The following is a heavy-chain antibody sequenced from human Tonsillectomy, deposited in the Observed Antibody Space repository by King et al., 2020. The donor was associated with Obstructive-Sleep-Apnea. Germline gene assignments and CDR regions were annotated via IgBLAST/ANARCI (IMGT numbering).Heavy chain of an antibody. CDR3: VKPFGYVNSTEYFDY. CDR2: IISTGDDT. CDR1: GFPFTSFA. D-gene: IGHD3-16*01. J-gene: IGHJ4*02. V-gene: IGHV3-64D*06. Sequence: VQLQESGGDLVQPGGSLRLSCSASGFPFTSFAMFWVRQGPGKGLEYVALIISTGDDTFYADSVKGRFTISRDNSKDTLYLQMTSLRVEDTAVYYCVKPFGYVNSTEYFDYWGQGTLVTVSS.